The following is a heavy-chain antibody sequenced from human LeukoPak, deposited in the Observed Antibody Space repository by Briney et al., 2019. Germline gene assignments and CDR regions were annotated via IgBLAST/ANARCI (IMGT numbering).Heavy chain of an antibody. V-gene: IGHV4-61*02. CDR1: GGSISSGSYS. D-gene: IGHD2-15*01. J-gene: IGHJ6*03. CDR3: ARDLGYSRAYYYYYYMDV. CDR2: IYTSGST. Sequence: SETLSLTCTVSGGSISSGSYSWSWIRQPAGKGLEWIGRIYTSGSTNYNPSLKSRVTISVDTSKNQFSLKLSSVTAADTAVYYCARDLGYSRAYYYYYYMDVWGKGTTVTVSS.